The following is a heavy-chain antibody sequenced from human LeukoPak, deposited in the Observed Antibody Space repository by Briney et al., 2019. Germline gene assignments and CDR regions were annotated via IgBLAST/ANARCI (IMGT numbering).Heavy chain of an antibody. CDR1: GFTFSSYA. J-gene: IGHJ4*02. CDR3: AKEVYYYGSGSPFDY. D-gene: IGHD3-10*01. CDR2: ITGSGDST. Sequence: GGSLRLSCAASGFTFSSYAMSWVRRAPGQGLEWVSAITGSGDSTYYADSVKGRSTISRDNSKNTLYLQVNSLRGEDTAVYYCAKEVYYYGSGSPFDYWGQGTLVTVSS. V-gene: IGHV3-23*01.